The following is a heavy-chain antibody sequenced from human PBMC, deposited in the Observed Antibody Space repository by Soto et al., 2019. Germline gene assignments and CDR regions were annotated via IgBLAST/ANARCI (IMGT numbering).Heavy chain of an antibody. Sequence: GGSLRLSCAASGFTFNYYWMHWVRQAPGRGLVWVSHIHSDGSKTTYADSVKGRFTISRDNAKNTLYLQMNSLRAEDTAVYYCVRGDRGGFDLWGQGTAVTVSS. V-gene: IGHV3-74*01. CDR3: VRGDRGGFDL. CDR2: IHSDGSKT. CDR1: GFTFNYYW. D-gene: IGHD2-21*02. J-gene: IGHJ3*01.